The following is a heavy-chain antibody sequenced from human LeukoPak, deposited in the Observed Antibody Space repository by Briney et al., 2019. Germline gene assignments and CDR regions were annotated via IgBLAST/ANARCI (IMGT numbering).Heavy chain of an antibody. CDR1: GGTFSSYA. D-gene: IGHD3-22*01. CDR2: IIPIFGTA. V-gene: IGHV1-69*05. J-gene: IGHJ6*03. Sequence: GASVKVSCKASGGTFSSYAISWVRQAPGQGLEWMGGIIPIFGTANYAQKFQGRVTITTDESTSTAYMELSSLRSEDTAVYYCARDGSDGSSGFNSMDVWGKGTTVTVSS. CDR3: ARDGSDGSSGFNSMDV.